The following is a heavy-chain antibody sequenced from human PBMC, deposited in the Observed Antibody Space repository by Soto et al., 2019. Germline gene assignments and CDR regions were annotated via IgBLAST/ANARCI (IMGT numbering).Heavy chain of an antibody. J-gene: IGHJ4*02. CDR2: MSYDETKK. V-gene: IGHV3-30*18. CDR1: GFSLSSYA. Sequence: GSLRLSCATSGFSLSSYAMHWVRQAPGKGLEWVALMSYDETKKYYADAVKGRFTISRDTSTNTLFLQMNNRRGGDTGVYYCAKDRRQGDLLDILGDHSWGPAAVVPVSS. D-gene: IGHD3-16*01. CDR3: AKDRRQGDLLDILGDHS.